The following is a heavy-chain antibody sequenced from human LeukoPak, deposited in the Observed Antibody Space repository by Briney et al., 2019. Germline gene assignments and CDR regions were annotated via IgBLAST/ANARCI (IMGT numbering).Heavy chain of an antibody. V-gene: IGHV3-15*07. Sequence: GGSLRLSCAASGFTFSSYSMNWVRQAPGKGLEWVGRIKSNPDGGTTDYAAPVKGRFTISRDDSTNTVSLQMSSLRTEDTAVYYCTTDRPDYWGQGTLVTVSS. CDR2: IKSNPDGGTT. CDR3: TTDRPDY. CDR1: GFTFSSYS. J-gene: IGHJ4*02.